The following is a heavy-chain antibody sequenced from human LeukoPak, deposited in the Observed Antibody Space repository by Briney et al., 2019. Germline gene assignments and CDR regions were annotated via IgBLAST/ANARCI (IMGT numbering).Heavy chain of an antibody. V-gene: IGHV1-18*01. CDR1: GYTFTSYG. CDR3: ARDPQNKYCSSTSCYSGPPYNWFDP. CDR2: ISAYNGNT. D-gene: IGHD2-2*01. Sequence: ASVKVSCKASGYTFTSYGISWVRQAPGQGLEWMGWISAYNGNTNYAQKLQGRVTMTTDTSMSTAYMELRSLRSDNTAVYYCARDPQNKYCSSTSCYSGPPYNWFDPWGQGTLVTVSS. J-gene: IGHJ5*02.